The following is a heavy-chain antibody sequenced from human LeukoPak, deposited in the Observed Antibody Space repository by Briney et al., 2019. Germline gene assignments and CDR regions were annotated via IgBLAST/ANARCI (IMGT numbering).Heavy chain of an antibody. J-gene: IGHJ4*02. Sequence: GGSLRLSCAASGFTVSSNYMSWVRQAPGKGLEWVSVTYSGGSTYYADSVKGRFTISRDNSKNTLYLQMNSLRAEDTAVYYCARAKEGYFDWLSYFDYWGQGTLVTVSS. CDR3: ARAKEGYFDWLSYFDY. V-gene: IGHV3-53*01. D-gene: IGHD3-9*01. CDR2: TYSGGST. CDR1: GFTVSSNY.